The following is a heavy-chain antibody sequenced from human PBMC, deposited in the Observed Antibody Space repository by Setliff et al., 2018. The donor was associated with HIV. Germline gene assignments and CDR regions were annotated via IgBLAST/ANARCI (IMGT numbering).Heavy chain of an antibody. J-gene: IGHJ4*02. D-gene: IGHD5-12*01. CDR1: GDSIRGYY. CDR3: ARQMPIPGIAITPVDY. Sequence: SETLSLTCTVSGDSIRGYYWSWIRQPPGKGLEWMGYVFYTGFAAYNPSLKSRLTISVDTSKSQFPLTLTSVTAADTAVYYCARQMPIPGIAITPVDYWGQGALVTVS. V-gene: IGHV4-59*08. CDR2: VFYTGFA.